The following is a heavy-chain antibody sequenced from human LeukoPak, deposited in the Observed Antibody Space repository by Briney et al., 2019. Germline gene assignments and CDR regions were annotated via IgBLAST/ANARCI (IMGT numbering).Heavy chain of an antibody. D-gene: IGHD5-18*01. Sequence: GGSLRLSCAASGFTFRSYGMHWVRQAPGKGLEWVAVIWYDGSNKYYADSVKGRFTISRDNSKNTLSLRVSSLRTEDTAVYYCAKDRYSYAFEYSDSWGQGTLVTVSS. J-gene: IGHJ4*02. CDR2: IWYDGSNK. CDR3: AKDRYSYAFEYSDS. V-gene: IGHV3-30*02. CDR1: GFTFRSYG.